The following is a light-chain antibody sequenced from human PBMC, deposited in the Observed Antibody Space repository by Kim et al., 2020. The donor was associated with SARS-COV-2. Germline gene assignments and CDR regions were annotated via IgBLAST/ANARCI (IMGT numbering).Light chain of an antibody. CDR2: QDS. CDR1: KLGDKY. J-gene: IGLJ2*01. CDR3: QAWDSSTAEV. V-gene: IGLV3-1*01. Sequence: VYPGQTASITCSGDKLGDKYACWYRQKPGQSPVLVIDQDSERPSGIPERFSGSNSGNTATLTISGTQAMDEADYYCQAWDSSTAEVFGGGTQLTVL.